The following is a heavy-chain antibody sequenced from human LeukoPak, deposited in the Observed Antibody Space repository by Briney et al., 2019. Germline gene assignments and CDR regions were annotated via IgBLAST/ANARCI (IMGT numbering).Heavy chain of an antibody. CDR2: ISSSSSYI. D-gene: IGHD6-19*01. Sequence: GGSLRLSCAASGFTFSSYSMNWVRQAPGKGLEWVSSISSSSSYIYYADSVKGRFTISRDNAKNSLYLQMNSLRAEDTAVYYCARDSRDSSGWPDAFDIWGQGTMVTVSS. V-gene: IGHV3-21*01. J-gene: IGHJ3*02. CDR3: ARDSRDSSGWPDAFDI. CDR1: GFTFSSYS.